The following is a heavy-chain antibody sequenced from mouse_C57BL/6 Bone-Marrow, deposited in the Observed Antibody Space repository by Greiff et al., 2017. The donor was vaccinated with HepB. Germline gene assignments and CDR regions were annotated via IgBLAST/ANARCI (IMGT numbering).Heavy chain of an antibody. J-gene: IGHJ2*01. D-gene: IGHD4-1*01. Sequence: QVQLQQPGAELVKPGASVKVSCKASGYTFTSYWMHWVKQRPGQGLEWIGRIHPSDSDTNYKQKFMGKATLTVDKSSSTAYMQLSRLTSEDSAVYYCAIGLGLHYWGKGTTLTVSS. CDR3: AIGLGLHY. V-gene: IGHV1-74*01. CDR2: IHPSDSDT. CDR1: GYTFTSYW.